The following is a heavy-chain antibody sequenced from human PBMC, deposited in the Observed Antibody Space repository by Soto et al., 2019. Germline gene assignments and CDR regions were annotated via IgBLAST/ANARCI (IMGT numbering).Heavy chain of an antibody. CDR2: ISYDGTNK. J-gene: IGHJ6*02. Sequence: QAQLVESGGGEVQPGRSLTISCAASGFTFSTYGMHWVRQTPGKGLEWVAVISYDGTNKFYSDSVKGRFTISRENFKNTLTLQMNSLRADDTAVYSCAKDLQSYGDYDYYCYGMDVWGLGTRVTVSS. V-gene: IGHV3-30*18. CDR1: GFTFSTYG. CDR3: AKDLQSYGDYDYYCYGMDV. D-gene: IGHD4-17*01.